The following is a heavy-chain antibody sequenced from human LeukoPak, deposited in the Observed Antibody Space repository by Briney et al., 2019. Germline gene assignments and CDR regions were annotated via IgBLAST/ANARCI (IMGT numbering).Heavy chain of an antibody. Sequence: GGSLRLSCVATGFTFTNHWMSWVRQTIGKGLECVAKIREDGSETHYVDSVKGRFTISRDNARNSLFLQMNNLRAEDTAVYYCAKEIYGDSTGGRFQHWGQGTLVTVSS. D-gene: IGHD4-17*01. J-gene: IGHJ1*01. V-gene: IGHV3-7*03. CDR2: IREDGSET. CDR3: AKEIYGDSTGGRFQH. CDR1: GFTFTNHW.